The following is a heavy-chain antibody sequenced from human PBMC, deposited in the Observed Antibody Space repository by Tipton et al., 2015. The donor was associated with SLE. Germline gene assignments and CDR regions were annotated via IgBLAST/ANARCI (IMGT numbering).Heavy chain of an antibody. V-gene: IGHV4-39*07. Sequence: TLSLTCTVSGGSISSSSYYWGWVRQPPGKGLGWMGSINYSGRTYYNPSLKSRVTISVDTSKNQFSLKLSSVTAADTAVYYCARDPQAGYGSGLFWGQGTLVTVSS. CDR2: INYSGRT. CDR1: GGSISSSSYY. D-gene: IGHD3-10*01. J-gene: IGHJ4*02. CDR3: ARDPQAGYGSGLF.